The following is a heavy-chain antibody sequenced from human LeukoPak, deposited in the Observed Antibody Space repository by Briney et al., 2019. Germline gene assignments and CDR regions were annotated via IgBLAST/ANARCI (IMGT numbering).Heavy chain of an antibody. J-gene: IGHJ4*02. CDR1: GGSISTYY. Sequence: PSETLSVTCTVSGGSISTYYWSWIRQPPGKGLEWIGYIYYSGSTTYNPSLKSRVTMSVDTSKNQFSLRLNSVTAADTAVYYCARMGAIAGASANPDHWGQGTLVTVSS. V-gene: IGHV4-59*01. CDR2: IYYSGST. D-gene: IGHD4/OR15-4a*01. CDR3: ARMGAIAGASANPDH.